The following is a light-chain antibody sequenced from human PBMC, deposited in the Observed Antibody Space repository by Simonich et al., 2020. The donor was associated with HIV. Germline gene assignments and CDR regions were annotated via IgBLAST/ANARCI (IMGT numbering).Light chain of an antibody. Sequence: DIQMTQSPSTLSASVGDKVTITCRASHSISSWLAWYQQKPGKAPKLLIYDASSLESGVPSRFSGSGSGTDFTLTISSLQPDDFATYYCQQYNSYSRTFGQGTKVEIK. CDR1: HSISSW. CDR2: DAS. CDR3: QQYNSYSRT. J-gene: IGKJ1*01. V-gene: IGKV1-5*01.